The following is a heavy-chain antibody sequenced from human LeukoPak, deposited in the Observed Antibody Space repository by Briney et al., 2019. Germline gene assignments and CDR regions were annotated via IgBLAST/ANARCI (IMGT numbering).Heavy chain of an antibody. CDR2: ISSSGSTI. D-gene: IGHD1-26*01. V-gene: IGHV3-11*04. J-gene: IGHJ4*02. CDR3: ARPVGATDY. Sequence: GFTXSXYXXSXIXXXXGXXLEWVSYISSSGSTIYYADSVKGRFTISRDNAKNSLYLQMNSLRAEDTAVYYCARPVGATDYWGQGTLVTVSS. CDR1: GFTXSXYX.